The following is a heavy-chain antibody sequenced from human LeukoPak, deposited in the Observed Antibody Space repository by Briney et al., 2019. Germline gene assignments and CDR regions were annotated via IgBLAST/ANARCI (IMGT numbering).Heavy chain of an antibody. V-gene: IGHV1-69*05. Sequence: GASVKVSCKASGGTFSSYAISCVRQAPGQGLEWMGRIIPIFGTANYAQKFQGRVTITTDESTSTAYMELSSLRSEDTAVYYCARDYCSGGSCYLHYYYMDVWGKGTTVTVSS. CDR3: ARDYCSGGSCYLHYYYMDV. CDR2: IIPIFGTA. CDR1: GGTFSSYA. D-gene: IGHD2-15*01. J-gene: IGHJ6*03.